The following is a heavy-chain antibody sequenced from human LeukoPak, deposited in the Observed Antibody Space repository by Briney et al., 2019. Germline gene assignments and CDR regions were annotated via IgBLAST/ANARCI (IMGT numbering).Heavy chain of an antibody. CDR2: IRYDGSYK. J-gene: IGHJ4*02. Sequence: GGSLRLSCAASGFTFSSYVMHWVRQAPGKGLEWVAFIRYDGSYKYYADSVKGRFTISRDNSKNTLYLQINSLRAEDTAVYYCAKVSHVVAFWNGFYSDYWGQGTVVIVSS. CDR3: AKVSHVVAFWNGFYSDY. D-gene: IGHD3-3*01. V-gene: IGHV3-30*02. CDR1: GFTFSSYV.